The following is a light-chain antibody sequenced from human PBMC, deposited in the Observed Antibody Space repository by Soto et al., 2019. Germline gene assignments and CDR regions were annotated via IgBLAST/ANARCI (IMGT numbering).Light chain of an antibody. CDR2: HAS. Sequence: EIVMTQSPAILSVSPGERATLSCRASQSVNSNFAWYQQKPGQAPRLLIFHASTRATGIPARFSGSGSGTEFTLTISSLQSEDFAVYCCQQYNNWRTFGQGTKLEIK. J-gene: IGKJ2*01. CDR1: QSVNSN. CDR3: QQYNNWRT. V-gene: IGKV3-15*01.